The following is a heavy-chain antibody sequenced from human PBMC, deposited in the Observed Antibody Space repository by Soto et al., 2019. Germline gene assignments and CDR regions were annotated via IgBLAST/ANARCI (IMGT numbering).Heavy chain of an antibody. CDR2: INHSGST. V-gene: IGHV4-34*01. D-gene: IGHD5-12*01. CDR3: ARGYSGYDPFDY. CDR1: GGSFSGYY. Sequence: SETLSLTCAVYGGSFSGYYWSWIRQPPGKGLEWIGEINHSGSTNYNPSLKSRVTISVDTSKNQFSLKLSSVTAADTAVYYCARGYSGYDPFDYWGQGTLVTVSS. J-gene: IGHJ4*02.